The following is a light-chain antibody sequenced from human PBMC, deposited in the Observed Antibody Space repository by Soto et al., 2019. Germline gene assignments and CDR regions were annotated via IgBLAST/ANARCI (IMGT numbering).Light chain of an antibody. Sequence: DIQMTQSPSTLSASLGDRVTITCRASQSISNWLAWYQQRPGKAPKLLIYKASSLEGGVPSRFSGSGSGTEFTLTISSLQPDDFATYYCQQYNTYSRTFGQGTKVEIK. V-gene: IGKV1-5*03. J-gene: IGKJ1*01. CDR2: KAS. CDR3: QQYNTYSRT. CDR1: QSISNW.